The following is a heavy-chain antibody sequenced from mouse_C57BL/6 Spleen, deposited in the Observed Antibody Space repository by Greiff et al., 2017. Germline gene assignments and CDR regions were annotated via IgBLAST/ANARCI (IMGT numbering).Heavy chain of an antibody. J-gene: IGHJ4*01. CDR1: GYTFTSYW. Sequence: QVQLQQPGAELVRPGSSVKLSCKASGYTFTSYWMHWVKQRPIQGLEWIGNIDPSDSETPYNQKFKDKATLTVDKSSSTAYMQLSSLTSEDSAVYYCARSPTVAYYAMDYWGQGTAVTVSS. V-gene: IGHV1-52*01. CDR3: ARSPTVAYYAMDY. D-gene: IGHD1-1*01. CDR2: IDPSDSET.